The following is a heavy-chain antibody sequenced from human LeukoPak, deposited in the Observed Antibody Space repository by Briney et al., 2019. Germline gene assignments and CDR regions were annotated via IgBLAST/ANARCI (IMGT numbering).Heavy chain of an antibody. CDR1: GFTFSTYW. J-gene: IGHJ4*02. V-gene: IGHV3-74*01. CDR2: VKSDGSNS. Sequence: GGSLRLSCAASGFTFSTYWMHWVRQAPGTGQVWVSRVKSDGSNSNYADCVKGRFTISRVNAKNTLYLQMNSLRAEDTAVYHCVRVGGRSSIGRDCWGQGTLVTVSS. CDR3: VRVGGRSSIGRDC. D-gene: IGHD3-10*01.